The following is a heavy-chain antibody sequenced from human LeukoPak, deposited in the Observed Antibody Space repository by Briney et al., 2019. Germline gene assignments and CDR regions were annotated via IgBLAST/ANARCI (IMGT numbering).Heavy chain of an antibody. CDR3: ARGTSMVRGVRDDAFDI. D-gene: IGHD3-10*01. CDR1: GGSISSGGYY. Sequence: SETLSLTCTVSGGSISSGGYYWSWIRQPPGKGLEWIGYIYHSGSTYYNPSLKSRVTISVDTSKNQFSLKLSSVTAADTAVYYCARGTSMVRGVRDDAFDIWGQGTMVTVSS. J-gene: IGHJ3*02. CDR2: IYHSGST. V-gene: IGHV4-30-2*01.